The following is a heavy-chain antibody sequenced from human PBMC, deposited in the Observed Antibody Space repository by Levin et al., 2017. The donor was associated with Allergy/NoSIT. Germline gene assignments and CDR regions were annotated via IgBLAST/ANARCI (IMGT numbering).Heavy chain of an antibody. D-gene: IGHD3-3*01. J-gene: IGHJ5*02. V-gene: IGHV3-23*01. CDR2: ISGSGGST. CDR1: GFTFSSYA. CDR3: AKDLGDFWSGYDFDP. Sequence: GESLKISCAASGFTFSSYAMSWVRQAPGKGLEWVSAISGSGGSTYYADSVKGRFTISRDNSKNTLYLQMNSLRAEDTAVYYCAKDLGDFWSGYDFDPWGQGTLVTVSS.